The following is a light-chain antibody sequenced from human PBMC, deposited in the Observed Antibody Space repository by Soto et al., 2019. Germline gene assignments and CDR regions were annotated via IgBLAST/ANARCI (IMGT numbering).Light chain of an antibody. CDR3: AAWDDSRNGVV. V-gene: IGLV1-44*01. Sequence: QSVLTQPPSASGTPGQRVTISCSGSSSNIGGNTVNWYQQLPGTAPKLLIYSNNQRPSGVPARFSGSTSGTSASLVISGRHSEDEADYYCAAWDDSRNGVVFGGGTKLTVL. CDR2: SNN. CDR1: SSNIGGNT. J-gene: IGLJ2*01.